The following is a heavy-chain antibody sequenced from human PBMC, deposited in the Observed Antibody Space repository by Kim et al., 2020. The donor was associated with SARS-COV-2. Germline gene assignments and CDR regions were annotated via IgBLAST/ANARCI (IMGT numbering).Heavy chain of an antibody. CDR3: AKDSSSVAEAAMELDY. CDR1: GFTFSSYG. J-gene: IGHJ4*02. V-gene: IGHV3-30*18. D-gene: IGHD2-15*01. CDR2: ISYDGSNK. Sequence: GGSLRLSCAASGFTFSSYGMHWVRQAPGKGLEWVAVISYDGSNKYYADSVKGRFTISRDNSKNTLYLQMNSLRAEDTAVYYCAKDSSSVAEAAMELDYWGQGTLVTVSS.